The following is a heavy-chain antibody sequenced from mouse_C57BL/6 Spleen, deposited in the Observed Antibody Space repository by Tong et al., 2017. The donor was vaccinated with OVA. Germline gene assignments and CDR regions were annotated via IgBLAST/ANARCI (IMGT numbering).Heavy chain of an antibody. V-gene: IGHV1S61*01. D-gene: IGHD2-14*01. CDR3: AAYYRYCWFAY. J-gene: IGHJ3*01. Sequence: QVQLQQPGAELVKPGASVKLSCKASGYTFTSYWINWVKQRPGQGLEWIGNIYPGSSSTNYNEKFKSKATLTVDTSSRLAYMQLSSVKSDKATLYCCAAYYRYCWFAYWGQGTLVTVSA. CDR1: GYTFTSYW. CDR2: IYPGSSST.